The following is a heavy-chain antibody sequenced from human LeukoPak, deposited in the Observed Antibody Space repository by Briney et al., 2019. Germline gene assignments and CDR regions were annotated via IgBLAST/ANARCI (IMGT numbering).Heavy chain of an antibody. CDR2: ISSSSSYT. J-gene: IGHJ5*02. V-gene: IGHV3-11*03. Sequence: GGSLRLSCAASGFTFSYNWMHWVRQAPGKGLEWVSYISSSSSYTNYADSVKGRFTISRDNAKNSLYLQMNSLRAEDTAVYYCARRPKFYGGWFDPWGQGTLVTVSS. D-gene: IGHD3-3*01. CDR3: ARRPKFYGGWFDP. CDR1: GFTFSYNW.